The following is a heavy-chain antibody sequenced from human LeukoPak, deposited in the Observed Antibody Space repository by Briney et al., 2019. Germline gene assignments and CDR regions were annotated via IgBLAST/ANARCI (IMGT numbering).Heavy chain of an antibody. Sequence: GGSLSLSCAASGFTFRSYAVSWVRQAPGQGVEWVSAISGSGGSTYYADSVKGRFTLSRDNSKNTLYLQMNSLRAEDTAVYYCTKRSGYSENEIFDYWGQGTLVTVSS. J-gene: IGHJ4*02. V-gene: IGHV3-23*01. CDR1: GFTFRSYA. D-gene: IGHD5-12*01. CDR2: ISGSGGST. CDR3: TKRSGYSENEIFDY.